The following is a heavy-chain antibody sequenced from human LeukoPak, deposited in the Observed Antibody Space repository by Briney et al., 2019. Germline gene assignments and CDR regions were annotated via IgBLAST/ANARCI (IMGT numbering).Heavy chain of an antibody. Sequence: GASVKVSCKASGYTFTSYGISWVRQAPGQGLEWMGWISAYNGNTNYAQKLQGRVTMTTDTSTSTAYMELRSLRSDDTAVYYCARVIYDSSGYLWKIDYWGQGTLVTVSS. V-gene: IGHV1-18*01. CDR2: ISAYNGNT. D-gene: IGHD3-22*01. CDR3: ARVIYDSSGYLWKIDY. CDR1: GYTFTSYG. J-gene: IGHJ4*02.